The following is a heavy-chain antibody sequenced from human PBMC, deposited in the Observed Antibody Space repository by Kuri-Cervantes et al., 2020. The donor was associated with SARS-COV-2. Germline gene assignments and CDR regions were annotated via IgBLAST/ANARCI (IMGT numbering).Heavy chain of an antibody. CDR1: GFSFGSYV. V-gene: IGHV3-23*01. CDR3: AKDSDWSLDY. CDR2: ISGTSIHT. Sequence: GESLKISCAASGFSFGSYVMSWVRQAPGKGLEWVSAISGTSIHTYYADSVRGRFTISRDNSNNTLYLQMNSLRAEDTAVYYCAKDSDWSLDYWGQGTLVTVSS. J-gene: IGHJ4*02. D-gene: IGHD1-1*01.